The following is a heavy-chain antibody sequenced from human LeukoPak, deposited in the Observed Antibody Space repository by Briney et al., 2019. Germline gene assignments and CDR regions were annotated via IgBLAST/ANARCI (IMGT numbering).Heavy chain of an antibody. CDR1: GFTFSDYY. CDR3: ARTSATYYYDSSGPFDY. V-gene: IGHV3-11*01. J-gene: IGHJ4*02. Sequence: GGSLRLSCAASGFTFSDYYMSWIRQAPGKGLEWVSYISSSGSTIYYADSVKGRFTISRDNAKNSLYLQMNSLRAEDTAVYYCARTSATYYYDSSGPFDYWGQGTLVTVSS. CDR2: ISSSGSTI. D-gene: IGHD3-22*01.